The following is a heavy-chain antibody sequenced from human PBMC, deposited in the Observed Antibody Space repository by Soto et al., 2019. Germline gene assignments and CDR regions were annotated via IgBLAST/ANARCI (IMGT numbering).Heavy chain of an antibody. CDR1: GDSMNSYY. CDR2: IYYSGST. CDR3: ARVGAASRNYYYYGVDV. D-gene: IGHD3-16*01. Sequence: ASETLSLTCTVSGDSMNSYYWSWIRQSPGKGLEWVGYIYYSGSTHYNPSLKSRVTISLDTSKKQFSLRVTSVTAADTAIYYCARVGAASRNYYYYGVDVWGQGTTVTVSS. V-gene: IGHV4-59*01. J-gene: IGHJ6*02.